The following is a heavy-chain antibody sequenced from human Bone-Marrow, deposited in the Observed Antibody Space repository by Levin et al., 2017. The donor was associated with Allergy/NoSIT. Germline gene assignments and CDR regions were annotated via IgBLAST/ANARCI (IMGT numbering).Heavy chain of an antibody. CDR1: GFTFSNAW. Sequence: GGSLRLSCAASGFTFSNAWMNWVRQAPGKGLEWVALIKSKTDGGTTDYAGSVTGRFTISRDDSKNTLYLQMNSLKTEDTAVYYCTTITVVAIHPDYWGQGTLVTVSS. J-gene: IGHJ4*02. D-gene: IGHD2-15*01. V-gene: IGHV3-15*01. CDR3: TTITVVAIHPDY. CDR2: IKSKTDGGTT.